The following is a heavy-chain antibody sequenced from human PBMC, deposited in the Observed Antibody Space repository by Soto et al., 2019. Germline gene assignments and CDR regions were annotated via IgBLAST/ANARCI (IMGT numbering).Heavy chain of an antibody. J-gene: IGHJ6*02. D-gene: IGHD2-2*02. CDR1: GYTSTNYG. Sequence: ASVKVSCKASGYTSTNYGMHWVRQAPGQRLEWMGWINAGSGNTKYSQKFQGRITITRDTSASTAYMELSRLRSDDTAVYYCARTPRRMGYCSSTSCYNVYYYYGMDVWGQGTTVTVSS. CDR2: INAGSGNT. CDR3: ARTPRRMGYCSSTSCYNVYYYYGMDV. V-gene: IGHV1-3*01.